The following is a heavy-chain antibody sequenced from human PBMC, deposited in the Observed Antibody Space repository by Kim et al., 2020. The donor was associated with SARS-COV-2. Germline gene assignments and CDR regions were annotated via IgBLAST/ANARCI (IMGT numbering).Heavy chain of an antibody. CDR2: IIPIFGTA. D-gene: IGHD2-15*01. J-gene: IGHJ6*02. Sequence: SVKVSCKASGGTFSSYAISWVRQAPGQGLEWMGGIIPIFGTANYAQKFQGRVTITADESTSTAYMELSSLRSEDTAVYYCARDETLITHRGYYGMDVWGQGTTVTVSS. V-gene: IGHV1-69*13. CDR3: ARDETLITHRGYYGMDV. CDR1: GGTFSSYA.